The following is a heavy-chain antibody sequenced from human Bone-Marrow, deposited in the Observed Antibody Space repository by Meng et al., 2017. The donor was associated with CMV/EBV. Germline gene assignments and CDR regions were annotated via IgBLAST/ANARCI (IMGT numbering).Heavy chain of an antibody. CDR2: INPSGGST. V-gene: IGHV1-46*01. D-gene: IGHD6-13*01. J-gene: IGHJ5*02. CDR3: ARETSASSSWYEQTNWFDP. Sequence: ASVKVSCKASGYTFTSYYMHWVRQAPGQGLEWMGIINPSGGSTSYAQKFQGRVTMTRDTSTSTVYMELSSLRSEDTAVYYCARETSASSSWYEQTNWFDPWGQGTLVTVSS. CDR1: GYTFTSYY.